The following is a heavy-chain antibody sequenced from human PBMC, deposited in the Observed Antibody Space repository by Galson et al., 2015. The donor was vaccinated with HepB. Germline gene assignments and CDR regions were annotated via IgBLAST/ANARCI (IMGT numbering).Heavy chain of an antibody. D-gene: IGHD5-18*01. V-gene: IGHV1-18*01. CDR3: ARADTDMGGYYGMDV. CDR1: NYSFTVYG. CDR2: ITTHSGET. J-gene: IGHJ6*02. Sequence: SCKASNYSFTVYGVNWVRQAPGQGLECMGWITTHSGETKSAQKFQGRVTMTTDASTRTAYMELGSLTSDDTAVYFCARADTDMGGYYGMDVWGQGTTVIVSS.